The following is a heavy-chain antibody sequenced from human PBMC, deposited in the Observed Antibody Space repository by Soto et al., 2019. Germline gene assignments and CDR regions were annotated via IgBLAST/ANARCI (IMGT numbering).Heavy chain of an antibody. CDR2: TIPIFDTP. J-gene: IGHJ5*01. CDR1: GGTFGNLG. Sequence: QMQLVQSGAEVKKPGSSVKISCKASGGTFGNLGISWLRQAPGQGLEWMGGTIPIFDTPHYAEKFRDRVTITADATTTDYLELTSLTSADTATYYCARDREDGSGTKYNWFDSWGQGTLVTVSS. D-gene: IGHD3-10*01. V-gene: IGHV1-69*01. CDR3: ARDREDGSGTKYNWFDS.